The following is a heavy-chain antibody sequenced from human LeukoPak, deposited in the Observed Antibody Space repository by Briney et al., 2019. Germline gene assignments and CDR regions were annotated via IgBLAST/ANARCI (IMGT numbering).Heavy chain of an antibody. V-gene: IGHV3-7*01. CDR2: IKQDGSEK. Sequence: GGSLRLSCAASGFTFSGYWMSWVRQAPGKGLEWVANIKQDGSEKYYVDSVKGRFTISRDNAKNSLYLQMNSLRAEDTAVYYCARDRRYYDSSGYYKGFDYWGQGTLVTVSS. CDR1: GFTFSGYW. D-gene: IGHD3-22*01. CDR3: ARDRRYYDSSGYYKGFDY. J-gene: IGHJ4*02.